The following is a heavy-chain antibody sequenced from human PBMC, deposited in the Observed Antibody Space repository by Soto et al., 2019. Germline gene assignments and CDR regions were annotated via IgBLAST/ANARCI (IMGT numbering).Heavy chain of an antibody. CDR2: IYYSGST. D-gene: IGHD3-16*01. CDR1: GGSISSSSYY. J-gene: IGHJ5*02. Sequence: SETLSLTCTVSGGSISSSSYYWGWIRQPPGKGLEWIGSIYYSGSTYYNPSLKSRVTISVDTSKNQFSLKLSSVTAADTAVYYCARRGGVGNWFDPWGQGTLVTVSS. V-gene: IGHV4-39*01. CDR3: ARRGGVGNWFDP.